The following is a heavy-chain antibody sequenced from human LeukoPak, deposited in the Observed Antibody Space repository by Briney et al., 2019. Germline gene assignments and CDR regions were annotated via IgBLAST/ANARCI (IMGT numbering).Heavy chain of an antibody. CDR2: INSTSSYI. Sequence: GGSLTLSCAASGFTFSSYSMNWVRQAPGKGLEWVSSINSTSSYIYYPDSVKGRFTISRDNAKDLLYLQMYSLRAEDMAVYYCSRVRAYYMDVWGKGTTVTVSS. D-gene: IGHD1-1*01. CDR3: SRVRAYYMDV. CDR1: GFTFSSYS. V-gene: IGHV3-21*01. J-gene: IGHJ6*03.